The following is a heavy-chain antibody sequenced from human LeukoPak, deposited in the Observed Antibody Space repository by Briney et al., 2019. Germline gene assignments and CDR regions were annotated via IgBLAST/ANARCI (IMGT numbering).Heavy chain of an antibody. V-gene: IGHV4-39*01. CDR1: GGSISSSSYY. D-gene: IGHD3-10*01. Sequence: SETLSLTCTVSGGSISSSSYYWGWIRQPPGKGLEWIGSIYYSGSTYYNPSPKSRVTISVDTSKNQFSLKLSSVTAADTAVYYCASMVEVKEGGLYYYYGMDVWGQGTTVTVSS. CDR2: IYYSGST. CDR3: ASMVEVKEGGLYYYYGMDV. J-gene: IGHJ6*02.